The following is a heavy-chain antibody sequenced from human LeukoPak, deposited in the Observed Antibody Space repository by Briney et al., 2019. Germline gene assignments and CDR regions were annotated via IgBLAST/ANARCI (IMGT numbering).Heavy chain of an antibody. V-gene: IGHV1-2*02. Sequence: ASVKVSCKTSGYTFTDYFVHWVRQAPGQGLEWMGWINPNSGGTEYAQKFLGRVTMARDTSISTAYMELSRLRSDDTAVYFCAREYYYDSSGYSVDYYYYGMDVWGQGTTVTVSS. CDR1: GYTFTDYF. D-gene: IGHD3-22*01. J-gene: IGHJ6*02. CDR3: AREYYYDSSGYSVDYYYYGMDV. CDR2: INPNSGGT.